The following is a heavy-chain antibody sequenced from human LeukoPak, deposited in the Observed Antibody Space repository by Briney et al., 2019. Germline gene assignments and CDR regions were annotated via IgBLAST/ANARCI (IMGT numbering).Heavy chain of an antibody. CDR1: GDSMNSVDHY. CDR2: IYYSGST. Sequence: SETLSLTCTVSGDSMNSVDHYWSWICQPPGKGLQWIGYIYYSGSTYYNPSLKSRVTISVDTSKNQFSLKLSSVTAADTAVYYCASSYYYDSSGYSTPLDYWGQGTLVTVSS. D-gene: IGHD3-22*01. J-gene: IGHJ4*02. CDR3: ASSYYYDSSGYSTPLDY. V-gene: IGHV4-30-4*01.